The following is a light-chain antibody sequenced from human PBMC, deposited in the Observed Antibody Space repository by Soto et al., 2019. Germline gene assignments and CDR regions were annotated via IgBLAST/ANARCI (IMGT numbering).Light chain of an antibody. CDR1: SGSIASNY. CDR2: ENN. Sequence: NFMLTQPHSVSESPGKTVIISCTGSSGSIASNYVQWFQQRPGSAPTTVIYENNQRPSGVPDRFSGSIDSSSNSASLTISGLKTEDEADYSCQSYNNTNQVFGGGTKVTVL. V-gene: IGLV6-57*02. J-gene: IGLJ3*02. CDR3: QSYNNTNQV.